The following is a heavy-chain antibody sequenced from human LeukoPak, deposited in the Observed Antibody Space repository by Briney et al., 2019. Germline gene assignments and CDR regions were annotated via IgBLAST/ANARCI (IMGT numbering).Heavy chain of an antibody. CDR3: ARGFYYDFWSGYYAY. J-gene: IGHJ4*02. V-gene: IGHV1-69*05. Sequence: SVEVSCKASGGTFSSYAISWVRQAPGQGLEWMGGIIPIFGTANYAQKFQGRVTITTDESTSTAYMELSSLRSEDTAVYYCARGFYYDFWSGYYAYWGQGTLVTASS. CDR2: IIPIFGTA. CDR1: GGTFSSYA. D-gene: IGHD3-3*01.